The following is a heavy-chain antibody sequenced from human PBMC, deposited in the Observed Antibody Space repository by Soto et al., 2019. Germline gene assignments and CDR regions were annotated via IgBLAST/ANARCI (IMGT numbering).Heavy chain of an antibody. Sequence: ASVKVSCKVYGSALNGLYIHSLRQVPGKGLDWMGGFDPDDRDGNTKSSQKFQDRVTISRDTSASTAYMELTSLRSEDTAVYYCARDTGDGTFDFWGQGTLVTVSS. J-gene: IGHJ4*02. CDR3: ARDTGDGTFDF. D-gene: IGHD7-27*01. CDR1: GSALNGLY. CDR2: FDPDDRDGNT. V-gene: IGHV1-24*01.